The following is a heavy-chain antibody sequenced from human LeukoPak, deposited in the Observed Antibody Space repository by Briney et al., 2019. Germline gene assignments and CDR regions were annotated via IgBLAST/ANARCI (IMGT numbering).Heavy chain of an antibody. CDR1: GGSISSSSYY. V-gene: IGHV4-39*07. CDR3: ARDPVSSGWFDY. D-gene: IGHD6-19*01. CDR2: IYYSGST. Sequence: SETLSLTCTVSGGSISSSSYYWGWIRQPPGKGLEWIGSIYYSGSTYYNPSLKSRVTISVDTSKNQFSLKLSSVTAADTAVYYCARDPVSSGWFDYWGQGTLVTVSS. J-gene: IGHJ4*02.